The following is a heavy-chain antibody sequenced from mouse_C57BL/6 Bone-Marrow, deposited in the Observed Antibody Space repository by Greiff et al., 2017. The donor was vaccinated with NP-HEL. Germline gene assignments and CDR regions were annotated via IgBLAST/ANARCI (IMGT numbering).Heavy chain of an antibody. CDR3: ARDDPPGFAY. CDR2: ISDGGSYT. J-gene: IGHJ3*01. CDR1: GFTFSSYA. V-gene: IGHV5-4*01. Sequence: EVQLVESGGGLVKPGGSLKLSCAASGFTFSSYAMSWVRQTPEKRLEWVATISDGGSYTYYPDSVKGRFTISRDNAKNNLYLQMSHLKSEDTAMYYCARDDPPGFAYWGQGTLVTVSA.